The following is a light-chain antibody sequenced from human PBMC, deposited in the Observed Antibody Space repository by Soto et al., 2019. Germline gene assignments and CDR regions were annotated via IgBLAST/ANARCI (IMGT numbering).Light chain of an antibody. J-gene: IGLJ3*02. CDR2: EVS. V-gene: IGLV2-14*01. CDR1: SSDVGTYKY. Sequence: QSALTQPASVSGSPGQSITISCTGTSSDVGTYKYVSWYQQYPGKAPKLMIYEVSNRPSGVSNRFSGSKSGNTASLTISGLRAEDEADYYCYSHARKVFGGGTKLTVL. CDR3: YSHARKV.